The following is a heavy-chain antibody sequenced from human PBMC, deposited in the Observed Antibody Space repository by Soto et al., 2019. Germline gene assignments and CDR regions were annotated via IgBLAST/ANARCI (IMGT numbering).Heavy chain of an antibody. Sequence: GESLKISCKGSGYSFAGYWITWVRQMPGKGLEWMGRIDPSDSQTYYSPSFRGHVTISAAKSITTVFLQWSSLRASDTAMYYCASHSNYDDYYYGMDVWGQGTTVTVSS. CDR3: ASHSNYDDYYYGMDV. D-gene: IGHD4-4*01. CDR1: GYSFAGYW. CDR2: IDPSDSQT. J-gene: IGHJ6*02. V-gene: IGHV5-10-1*01.